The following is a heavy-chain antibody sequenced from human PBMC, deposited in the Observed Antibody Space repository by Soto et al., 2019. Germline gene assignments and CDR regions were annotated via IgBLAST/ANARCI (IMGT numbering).Heavy chain of an antibody. V-gene: IGHV3-30*18. D-gene: IGHD5-12*01. CDR1: GFTFSSYG. CDR2: ISYDGSNK. CDR3: AKDQDSGYGGGNY. Sequence: QVQLVESGGGVVQPGRSLRLSCAASGFTFSSYGMHWVRQAPGKGLEWVAVISYDGSNKYYADSVKGRFTISRDNSKNTLYLPMNSLRADDTAVYYCAKDQDSGYGGGNYLGQGSLVTVSS. J-gene: IGHJ4*02.